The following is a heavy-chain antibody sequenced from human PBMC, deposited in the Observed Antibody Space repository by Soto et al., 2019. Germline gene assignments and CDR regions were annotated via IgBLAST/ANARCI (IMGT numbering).Heavy chain of an antibody. D-gene: IGHD3-3*01. V-gene: IGHV1-3*01. J-gene: IGHJ6*02. CDR2: INAGNGNT. Sequence: ASVKVSCKASGYTFTSYAMHWVRRAPGQRLEWMGWINAGNGNTKYSQKFQGRVTITRDTSASTAYMELSSLRSEDTAVYYCARGRPDAVTIFGVVIIGYDDMDVWGQGTTVTVS. CDR3: ARGRPDAVTIFGVVIIGYDDMDV. CDR1: GYTFTSYA.